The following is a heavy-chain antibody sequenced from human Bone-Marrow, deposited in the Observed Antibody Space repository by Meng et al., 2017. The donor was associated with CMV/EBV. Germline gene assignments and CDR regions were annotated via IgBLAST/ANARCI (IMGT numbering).Heavy chain of an antibody. CDR3: APEVADTHYFDY. CDR2: INANRGGT. J-gene: IGHJ4*02. V-gene: IGHV1-2*02. CDR1: RYTFTGYY. D-gene: IGHD3-16*01. Sequence: ASVKVSCKASRYTFTGYYIHWVRQAPGQGLEWMGWINANRGGTSYAQKFQGRVTMTRDTSISTAYMELSRLTSDDTAVYYCAPEVADTHYFDYWAQGTLVTVSS.